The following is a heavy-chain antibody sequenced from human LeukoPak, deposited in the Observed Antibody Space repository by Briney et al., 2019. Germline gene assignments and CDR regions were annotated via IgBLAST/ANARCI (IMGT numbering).Heavy chain of an antibody. CDR3: ARGSSGTEGFDP. J-gene: IGHJ5*02. V-gene: IGHV1-18*01. CDR2: IYNGNT. CDR1: GYSFTKFG. Sequence: ASVKVSCKASGYSFTKFGISWVRQAPGRGLEWVGWIYNGNTKYAQSLQGRVTMTTDTSTSTAYMELRSLISDDTAVYYCARGSSGTEGFDPWGQGTLVPVSS. D-gene: IGHD1-26*01.